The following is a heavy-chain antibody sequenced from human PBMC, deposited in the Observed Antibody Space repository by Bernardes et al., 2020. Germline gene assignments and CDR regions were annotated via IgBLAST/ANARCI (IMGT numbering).Heavy chain of an antibody. CDR1: GFTVSSNY. D-gene: IGHD3-16*01. CDR2: IYSGGST. Sequence: GGSLRLSCAASGFTVSSNYMSWVRQAPGKGLEWVSVIYSGGSTYYADSVKGRFTISRDNSKNTLYLQMNSLRAEDTAVYYCAHQEDYIGGFDPWGQGTLVTVSS. CDR3: AHQEDYIGGFDP. J-gene: IGHJ5*02. V-gene: IGHV3-53*01.